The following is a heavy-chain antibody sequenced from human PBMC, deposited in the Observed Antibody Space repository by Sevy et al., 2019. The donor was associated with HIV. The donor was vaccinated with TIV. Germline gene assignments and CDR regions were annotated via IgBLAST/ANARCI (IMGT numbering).Heavy chain of an antibody. CDR3: ARATGSYPAEYFQY. CDR2: IYHSGST. Sequence: SETLSLTCAVSGSSISSGYYWGWIRQPPGKGLEWIGNIYHSGSTYSNPSLKSRVTISLHTSKKQFSLKLSSVTAADTAVYYCARATGSYPAEYFQYLGQGTLVTISS. V-gene: IGHV4-38-2*01. CDR1: GSSISSGYY. J-gene: IGHJ1*01. D-gene: IGHD3-16*02.